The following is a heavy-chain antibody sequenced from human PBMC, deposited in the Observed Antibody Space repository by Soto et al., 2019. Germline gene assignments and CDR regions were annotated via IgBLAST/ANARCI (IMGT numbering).Heavy chain of an antibody. Sequence: SETLSLTCTVSGYSISSGYYWGWIRQPPGKGLEWIGSIYHSGSTYYNPSLKSRVTISVDTSKNQFSLKLSFVTAADTAVYYCARNYYDSSGYYYYYYGMDVWGQGTTVTVSS. CDR3: ARNYYDSSGYYYYYYGMDV. CDR2: IYHSGST. D-gene: IGHD3-22*01. J-gene: IGHJ6*02. CDR1: GYSISSGYY. V-gene: IGHV4-38-2*02.